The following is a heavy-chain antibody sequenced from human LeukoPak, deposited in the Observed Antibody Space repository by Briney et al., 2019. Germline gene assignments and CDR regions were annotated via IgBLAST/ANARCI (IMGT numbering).Heavy chain of an antibody. CDR2: MNPNSGNT. CDR1: GYTFTSYD. J-gene: IGHJ3*02. V-gene: IGHV1-8*03. CDR3: AVPGIVDAFDI. Sequence: ASVKVSCKASGYTFTSYDINWVRQATGQGLEWMGWMNPNSGNTGYAQKFQGRVTITRNTSISTAYMELSRLRSDDTAVYYCAVPGIVDAFDIWGQGTMVTVSS. D-gene: IGHD1-26*01.